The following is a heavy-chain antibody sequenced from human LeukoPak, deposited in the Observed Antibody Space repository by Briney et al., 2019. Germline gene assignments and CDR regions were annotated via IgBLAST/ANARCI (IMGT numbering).Heavy chain of an antibody. V-gene: IGHV1-69*02. CDR2: IIPILGIA. D-gene: IGHD3-22*01. Sequence: SVKVSCKASGGTFSSYTISWVRQAPGQGLEWMGRIIPILGIANYAQKFQGRVTITADKSTSTAYMELSSLRSEDTAVYYCASMDYDSSGYYRTLYYFDYWGQGTLVTLSS. CDR1: GGTFSSYT. J-gene: IGHJ4*02. CDR3: ASMDYDSSGYYRTLYYFDY.